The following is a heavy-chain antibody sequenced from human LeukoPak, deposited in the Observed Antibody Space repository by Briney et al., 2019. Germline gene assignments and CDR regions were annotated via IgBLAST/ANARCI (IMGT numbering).Heavy chain of an antibody. D-gene: IGHD3-22*01. CDR2: VYYSGST. J-gene: IGHJ3*02. V-gene: IGHV4-39*07. CDR3: ARHYYDNSDQTTDAFDI. CDR1: NGSISTTTSY. Sequence: SETLSLTCTVSNGSISTTTSYWAWIRQPPGKGLEWIGSVYYSGSTYYNPSLKSRVTISVDTSKNQFSLILNSVTAADTAVYYCARHYYDNSDQTTDAFDIWGQGTMVTVSS.